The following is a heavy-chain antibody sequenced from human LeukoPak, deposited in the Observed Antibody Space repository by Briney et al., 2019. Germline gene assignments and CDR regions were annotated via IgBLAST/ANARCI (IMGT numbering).Heavy chain of an antibody. D-gene: IGHD2-2*01. J-gene: IGHJ4*02. CDR3: ARAYSGGGIVVVPAAN. Sequence: PGGSLRLTSAASGFTFSSYSFNWVRQAPGKGLEWVSYISSSSTTIYYADSVKGRFTISRDDAKNSLYLQMNSLRAEDTAVYYCARAYSGGGIVVVPAANWGQGTLVTVSS. V-gene: IGHV3-48*04. CDR2: ISSSSTTI. CDR1: GFTFSSYS.